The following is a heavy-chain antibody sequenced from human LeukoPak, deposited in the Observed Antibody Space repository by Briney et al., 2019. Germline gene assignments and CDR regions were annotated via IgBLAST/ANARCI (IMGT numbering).Heavy chain of an antibody. J-gene: IGHJ4*02. CDR2: INPNSGGT. CDR1: GYTFTGYY. Sequence: ASVKVSCKASGYTFTGYYMHWVRQAPGQGLEWMGWINPNSGGTNYAQKFQGRVTMTRDTSISTAYMELSRLRSDDTGVYYCASFGDLGYCSSTSCYEDYWGQGTLVTVSS. V-gene: IGHV1-2*02. D-gene: IGHD2-2*01. CDR3: ASFGDLGYCSSTSCYEDY.